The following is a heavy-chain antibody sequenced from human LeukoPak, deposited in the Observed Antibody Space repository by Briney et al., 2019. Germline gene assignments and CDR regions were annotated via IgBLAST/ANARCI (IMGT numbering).Heavy chain of an antibody. Sequence: PSETLSLTCTVSGVSISSYYWSWIRQPPGKGLEWIGYIYYSGSTNYNPSLKSRVTISVDTSKNQFSLKLSSVTAADTAVYYCARHPRDCGGDCYIDYWGQGTLVTVSS. CDR1: GVSISSYY. V-gene: IGHV4-59*08. D-gene: IGHD2-21*02. J-gene: IGHJ4*02. CDR2: IYYSGST. CDR3: ARHPRDCGGDCYIDY.